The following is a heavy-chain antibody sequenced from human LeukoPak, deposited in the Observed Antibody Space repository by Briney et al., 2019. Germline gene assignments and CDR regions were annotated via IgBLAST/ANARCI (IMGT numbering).Heavy chain of an antibody. D-gene: IGHD1-26*01. V-gene: IGHV4-59*01. CDR3: ARDRARTPSGSQRHYYGMDV. Sequence: PSETLSLTCTVSGGSISSYYWSWIRQPPGKGLEWIGYIYYSGSTNYNPSLKSRVIISVDTSKNQFSLKLSSVTAADTAVYYCARDRARTPSGSQRHYYGMDVWGQGTTVTVSS. CDR1: GGSISSYY. CDR2: IYYSGST. J-gene: IGHJ6*02.